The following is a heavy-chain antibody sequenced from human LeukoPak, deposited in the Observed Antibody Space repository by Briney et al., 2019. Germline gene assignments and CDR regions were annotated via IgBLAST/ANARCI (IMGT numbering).Heavy chain of an antibody. Sequence: GGSLRLSCAASGFTFSSYSMNWVRQAPGKGLEWVSYISSSSSTIYYADSVKGRFTISRDNSKNTLYLQMNSLRAEDTAVYYCAKDAIAAAGPYYYYMDVWGKGTTVTVSS. J-gene: IGHJ6*03. CDR3: AKDAIAAAGPYYYYMDV. V-gene: IGHV3-48*01. D-gene: IGHD6-13*01. CDR2: ISSSSSTI. CDR1: GFTFSSYS.